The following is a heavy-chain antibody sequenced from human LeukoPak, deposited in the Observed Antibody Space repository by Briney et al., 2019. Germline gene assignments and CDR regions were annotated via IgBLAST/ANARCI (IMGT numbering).Heavy chain of an antibody. J-gene: IGHJ4*02. CDR3: AKDQRRESPHYLDS. CDR1: GFTFSSSA. Sequence: GGSLRLSCAAFGFTFSSSAMSWVRQVPGKGLEWVSGISASGGSTSYADSVRGRFTISRDNSKNTLYVQMNSLRDEDTAVYYCAKDQRRESPHYLDSWGQGTLVTVSS. V-gene: IGHV3-23*01. CDR2: ISASGGST.